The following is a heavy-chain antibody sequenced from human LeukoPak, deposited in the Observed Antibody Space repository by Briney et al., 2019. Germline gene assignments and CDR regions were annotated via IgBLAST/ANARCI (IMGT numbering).Heavy chain of an antibody. CDR2: ISASGGST. D-gene: IGHD3-10*01. V-gene: IGHV3-23*01. Sequence: GGSLRLSCAASGFTFSSSAMSWVHQVPGKGLEWVSGISASGGSTSYADSVRGRFTISRDNSKNTLYVQMNSLRGEDTAVYYCAKGMGLLWFGEFVDYWGQGTLVTVSS. CDR3: AKGMGLLWFGEFVDY. J-gene: IGHJ4*02. CDR1: GFTFSSSA.